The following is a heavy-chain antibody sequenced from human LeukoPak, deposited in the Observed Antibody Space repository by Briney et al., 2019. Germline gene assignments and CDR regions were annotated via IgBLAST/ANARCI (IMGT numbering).Heavy chain of an antibody. D-gene: IGHD2-15*01. CDR1: GGSFSGYY. J-gene: IGHJ4*02. CDR3: ATLGGNDDY. CDR2: INHSGST. Sequence: SETLSLTCAGYGGSFSGYYWSWIRQPPGKGLEWIGEINHSGSTNYNPSLKSRVTISVDTSKNQFSLKLSSVTAADTAVYYCATLGGNDDYWGQGTLVTVSS. V-gene: IGHV4-34*01.